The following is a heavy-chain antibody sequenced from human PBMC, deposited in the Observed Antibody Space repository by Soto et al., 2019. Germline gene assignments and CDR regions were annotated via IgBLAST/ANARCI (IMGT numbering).Heavy chain of an antibody. D-gene: IGHD1-26*01. V-gene: IGHV3-23*01. CDR3: AKASWPSGSYDGDY. Sequence: PGGSLRLSCAASGFTFSSFAMSWVRQAPGKGLEWVSVTGGSGGGTYYADSVKGRFTISRDNSKNTLYLQMNSLRAEDTAVYYCAKASWPSGSYDGDYWGQGTLVTVSS. J-gene: IGHJ4*02. CDR1: GFTFSSFA. CDR2: TGGSGGGT.